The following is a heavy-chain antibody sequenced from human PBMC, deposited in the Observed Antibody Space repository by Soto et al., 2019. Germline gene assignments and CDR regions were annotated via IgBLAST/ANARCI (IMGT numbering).Heavy chain of an antibody. J-gene: IGHJ4*02. V-gene: IGHV3-21*04. CDR3: ARVAY. CDR1: GFTFSRVS. CDR2: ISSASSET. Sequence: ESLKISCEASGFTFSRVSMNWVRQFPVKGLEWVASISSASSETWYADSVKGRFIISRDNAQNSLFLQMNTLRPEDSAIYYCARVAYWGPGTQVTVSS.